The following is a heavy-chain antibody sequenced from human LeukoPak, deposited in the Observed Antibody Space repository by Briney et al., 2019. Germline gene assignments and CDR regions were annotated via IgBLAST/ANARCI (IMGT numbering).Heavy chain of an antibody. D-gene: IGHD6-13*01. CDR3: ARPHSSSWDAFDI. CDR1: GYSFTSYW. V-gene: IGHV5-51*01. J-gene: IGHJ3*02. CDR2: IYPGDSDT. Sequence: PGESLKISCKGSGYSFTSYWIGWVRQMPGKGLEWMGIIYPGDSDTRYSPSFQGQVTISADKSISTAYLQWSSLKASDTAMYHCARPHSSSWDAFDIWGQGTMVTVSS.